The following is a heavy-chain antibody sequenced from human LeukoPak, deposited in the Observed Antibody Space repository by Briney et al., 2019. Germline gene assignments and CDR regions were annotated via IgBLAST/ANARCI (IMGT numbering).Heavy chain of an antibody. CDR2: IIPILGIA. CDR3: VIGSSFEYFQH. J-gene: IGHJ1*01. CDR1: GGTFSSYA. D-gene: IGHD6-13*01. V-gene: IGHV1-69*04. Sequence: GASVKVSCKASGGTFSSYAISWVRQAPGQGLEWMGRIIPILGIANYAQKFQGRVTITADKSTSTAYMELSSLRPEDTAVYYCVIGSSFEYFQHWGQGTLVTVSS.